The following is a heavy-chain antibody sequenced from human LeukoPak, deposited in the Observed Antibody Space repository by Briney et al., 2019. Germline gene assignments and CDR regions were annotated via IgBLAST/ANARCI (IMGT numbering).Heavy chain of an antibody. D-gene: IGHD6-13*01. J-gene: IGHJ5*02. Sequence: ASVKVSRKASGYTFTNFGISWVRQAPGQGLEWMGWISAYDGNTNYLQKFQGRVTMTTDTATSTAYMELRSLRSDDTAVYYCARDKVIASAGTPNWFDPWGQGTLVTVSS. V-gene: IGHV1-18*01. CDR2: ISAYDGNT. CDR3: ARDKVIASAGTPNWFDP. CDR1: GYTFTNFG.